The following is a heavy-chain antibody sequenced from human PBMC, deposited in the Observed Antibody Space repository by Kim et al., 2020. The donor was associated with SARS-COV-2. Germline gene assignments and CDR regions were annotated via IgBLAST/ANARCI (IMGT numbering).Heavy chain of an antibody. Sequence: NYAQKFKGRVKISADTSTSTTYMKLSSLGSTDTAVYYCARYSGHYYVSFASWGQGTLVTVSS. CDR3: ARYSGHYYVSFAS. D-gene: IGHD5-12*01. V-gene: IGHV1-69*02. J-gene: IGHJ5*01.